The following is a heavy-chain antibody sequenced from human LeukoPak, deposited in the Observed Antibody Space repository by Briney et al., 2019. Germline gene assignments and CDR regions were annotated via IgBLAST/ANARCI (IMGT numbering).Heavy chain of an antibody. D-gene: IGHD3-10*01. V-gene: IGHV4-59*01. CDR3: ARDRPSGITMVRGVRYGMDV. CDR1: GGSISSYY. CDR2: IYYSGST. Sequence: SETLSLTCTVSGGSISSYYWSWIRQPPGKGLEWIGYIYYSGSTNYNPSLKSRVTISVDTSKNQFSLKPSSVTAADTAVYYCARDRPSGITMVRGVRYGMDVWGQGTTVTVSS. J-gene: IGHJ6*02.